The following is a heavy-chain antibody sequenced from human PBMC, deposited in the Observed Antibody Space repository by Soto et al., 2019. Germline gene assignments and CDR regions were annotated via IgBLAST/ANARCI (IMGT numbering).Heavy chain of an antibody. CDR2: ISAYNGNT. V-gene: IGHV1-18*01. Sequence: QVQLVQSGAEVKKPGASVKVSCKASGYTFTSYGISWVRQAPGQGLEWMVWISAYNGNTNYAQKLQGRVTMTTDTSTSTAYMELRSLRSDDTAVYYCASEVAICGVVGYYGMDVWGQGTTVTVSS. J-gene: IGHJ6*02. CDR3: ASEVAICGVVGYYGMDV. CDR1: GYTFTSYG. D-gene: IGHD3-3*01.